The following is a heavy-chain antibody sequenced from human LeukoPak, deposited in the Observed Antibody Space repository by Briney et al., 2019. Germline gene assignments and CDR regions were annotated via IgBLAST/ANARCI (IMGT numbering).Heavy chain of an antibody. CDR1: GYSISSGYY. CDR3: ARGRRYCSGGSCYSIDY. D-gene: IGHD2-15*01. V-gene: IGHV4-34*01. CDR2: INHSGST. J-gene: IGHJ4*02. Sequence: SETLSLTCAVSGYSISSGYYWSWIRQPPGKGLEWIGEINHSGSTNYNPSLKSRVTISVDTSKNQFSLKLSSVTAADTAVYYCARGRRYCSGGSCYSIDYWGQGTLVTVSS.